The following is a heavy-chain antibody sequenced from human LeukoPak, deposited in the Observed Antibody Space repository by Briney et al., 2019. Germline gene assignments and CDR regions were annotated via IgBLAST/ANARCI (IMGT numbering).Heavy chain of an antibody. D-gene: IGHD3-16*01. V-gene: IGHV4-59*01. CDR3: ARGRYGWLPFDF. Sequence: SETLSLTCTVSGGSISSFYWSWIRQPPGKGLEWIGYIYYSGSANYNPSLKSRVTISIDTSKNQFSLKLSSVTAADTAVYYCARGRYGWLPFDFWGQGTLVTVSS. CDR2: IYYSGSA. CDR1: GGSISSFY. J-gene: IGHJ4*02.